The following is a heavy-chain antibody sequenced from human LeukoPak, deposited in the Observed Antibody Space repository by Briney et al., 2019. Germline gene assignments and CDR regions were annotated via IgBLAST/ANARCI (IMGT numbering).Heavy chain of an antibody. J-gene: IGHJ3*02. V-gene: IGHV3-9*01. CDR1: GFTFDDYA. Sequence: PGRSPRLSCAASGFTFDDYAMHWVRQAPGKGLEWVSGISWNSGSIGYADSVKGRFTISRDNAKNSLYLQMNSLRAEGTALYYCAKPLAAAGIKKDAFDIWGQGTMVTVSS. D-gene: IGHD6-13*01. CDR2: ISWNSGSI. CDR3: AKPLAAAGIKKDAFDI.